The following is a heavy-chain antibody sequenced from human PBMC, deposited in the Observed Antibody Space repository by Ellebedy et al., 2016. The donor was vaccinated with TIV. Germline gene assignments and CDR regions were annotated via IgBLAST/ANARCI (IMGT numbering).Heavy chain of an antibody. CDR2: IYYSGST. Sequence: MPSETLSLTCTVSGGSMSSNSYYWGWIRQPPGKGLEWIGSIYYSGSTYYNPSLKSRVTMSVDTSKKQFSLKLSSVTAADTAVYYCARLTMVQRVIPDYWGQGTLVTVSS. CDR1: GGSMSSNSYY. CDR3: ARLTMVQRVIPDY. V-gene: IGHV4-39*01. D-gene: IGHD3-10*01. J-gene: IGHJ4*02.